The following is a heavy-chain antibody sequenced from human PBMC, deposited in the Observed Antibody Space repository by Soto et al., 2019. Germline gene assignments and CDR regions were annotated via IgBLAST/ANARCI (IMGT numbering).Heavy chain of an antibody. CDR3: VRVLDSSWYADL. V-gene: IGHV4-61*03. CDR1: GGSVSNASFY. Sequence: QVQLQESGPGLVKPSETLSLTCSVSGGSVSNASFYWTWIRQAPGTGLEYIGYIFSTGVTNYNPSLSSRVTISLDTSNNHFSLKLNAMTAADTAVYYCVRVLDSSWYADLWGRGTLVTVSS. CDR2: IFSTGVT. D-gene: IGHD3-22*01. J-gene: IGHJ2*01.